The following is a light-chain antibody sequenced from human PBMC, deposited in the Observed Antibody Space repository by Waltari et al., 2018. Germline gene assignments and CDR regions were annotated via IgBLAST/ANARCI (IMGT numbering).Light chain of an antibody. CDR2: DAS. CDR3: QQRSNWPLLT. Sequence: EIVLTQSPATLSLSPGDRATLPCRPSQSVSSYLAWYQQKPGQAPRLLIYDASNRATGIPARFSGSGSGTDFTLTISSLEPEDFAVYYCQQRSNWPLLTFGGGTKVEIK. J-gene: IGKJ4*01. CDR1: QSVSSY. V-gene: IGKV3-11*01.